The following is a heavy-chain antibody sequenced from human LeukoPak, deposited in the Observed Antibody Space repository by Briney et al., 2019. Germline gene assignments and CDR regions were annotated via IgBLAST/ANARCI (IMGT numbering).Heavy chain of an antibody. CDR1: GFTFSKHW. Sequence: GGSLRLSCAVSGFTFSKHWMTWVRQAPGKGLEWVAHIKEDGSKKNYADSVKGRFTISRDNAKNSLYLQMNSLRAEDTAVYFCATPLDYYDSSGYHQGGDWGQGTLVTVSS. CDR3: ATPLDYYDSSGYHQGGD. CDR2: IKEDGSKK. D-gene: IGHD3-22*01. J-gene: IGHJ4*02. V-gene: IGHV3-7*03.